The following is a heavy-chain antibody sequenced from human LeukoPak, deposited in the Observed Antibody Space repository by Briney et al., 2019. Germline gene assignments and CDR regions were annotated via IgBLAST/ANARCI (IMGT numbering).Heavy chain of an antibody. Sequence: GGSLRLSCAASGFTFSTHAMHWVRQAPAKGLEWVAMIYYDGSNKYYADSVKGRFTISRDNSKNRVYLQMNSLRAEDTALYHRARTLRSGVLLNGWFDPWGQGTLVTVSS. V-gene: IGHV3-33*01. CDR2: IYYDGSNK. J-gene: IGHJ5*02. CDR3: ARTLRSGVLLNGWFDP. CDR1: GFTFSTHA. D-gene: IGHD3-10*01.